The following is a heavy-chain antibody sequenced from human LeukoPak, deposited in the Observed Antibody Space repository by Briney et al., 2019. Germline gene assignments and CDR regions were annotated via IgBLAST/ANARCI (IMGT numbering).Heavy chain of an antibody. CDR2: ISAYNGNT. CDR3: ARVRGIAARPDYNWFDP. V-gene: IGHV1-18*01. CDR1: GYTFTSYG. J-gene: IGHJ5*02. Sequence: ASVKVSCKASGYTFTSYGISWVRQAPGQGLEWIGWISAYNGNTNYEQKLQGRVTMTTDTSTSTGYMELRSLRSDDTAVYYCARVRGIAARPDYNWFDPWGQGTLVTVSS. D-gene: IGHD6-6*01.